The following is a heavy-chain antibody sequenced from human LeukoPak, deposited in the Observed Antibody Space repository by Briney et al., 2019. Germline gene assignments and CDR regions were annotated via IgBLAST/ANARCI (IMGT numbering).Heavy chain of an antibody. Sequence: GGSLRLSCAASGFTFSSYGMHWVHQAPGKGLEWVAFIRYDGSNKYYADSVKGRFTISRDNSKNTLYLQMNSLRAEDTAVYYCAKADILTGYSNFDYWGQGTLVTVSS. V-gene: IGHV3-30*02. J-gene: IGHJ4*02. CDR1: GFTFSSYG. CDR3: AKADILTGYSNFDY. CDR2: IRYDGSNK. D-gene: IGHD3-9*01.